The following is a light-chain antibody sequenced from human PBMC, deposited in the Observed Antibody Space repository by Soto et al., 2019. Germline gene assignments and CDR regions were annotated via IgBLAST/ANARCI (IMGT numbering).Light chain of an antibody. CDR1: QSVSNSY. CDR3: QLYGRSPT. Sequence: EIVLTQSPGTLSLSPGERATLSCRASQSVSNSYLAWYQQKPGQPPRLLLFGASNRATGIPDRFSGSGSGTDFTLTISRLEAEDFAVYYCQLYGRSPTFGPGTKVDL. V-gene: IGKV3-20*01. J-gene: IGKJ3*01. CDR2: GAS.